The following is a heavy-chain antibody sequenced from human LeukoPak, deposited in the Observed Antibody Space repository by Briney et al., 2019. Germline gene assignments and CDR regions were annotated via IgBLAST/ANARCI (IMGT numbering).Heavy chain of an antibody. V-gene: IGHV4-59*01. CDR1: GGSISTYY. Sequence: SETLSLTCTVSGGSISTYYWSWIRQPPGKGLEWIGYIYYSGSTNYDPSLKSRITISVDTSRNQFSLSLSSVTAADTAVYYCARGTVQMGMGERYFDNWGQGTLVTVSP. J-gene: IGHJ4*02. CDR2: IYYSGST. D-gene: IGHD1-1*01. CDR3: ARGTVQMGMGERYFDN.